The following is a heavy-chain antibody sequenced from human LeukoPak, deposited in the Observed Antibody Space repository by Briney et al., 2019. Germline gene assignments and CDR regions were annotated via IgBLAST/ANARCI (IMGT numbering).Heavy chain of an antibody. D-gene: IGHD6-13*01. J-gene: IGHJ3*02. Sequence: SVKVSCKASGGTFSNLAISWVRHTPGQGLEWMGRIIPTTGLANYAQNFQGRVTITADKSTSTAYMELSSLRSEDTAVYYCAREEGAPIAAANIWGLGTMVTVSS. CDR2: IIPTTGLA. CDR1: GGTFSNLA. V-gene: IGHV1-69*04. CDR3: AREEGAPIAAANI.